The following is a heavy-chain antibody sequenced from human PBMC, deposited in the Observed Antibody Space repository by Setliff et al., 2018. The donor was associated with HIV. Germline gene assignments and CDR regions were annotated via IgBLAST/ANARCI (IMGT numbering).Heavy chain of an antibody. CDR2: INWKGGDP. V-gene: IGHV3-20*04. CDR3: ARVRDSTGYTASDV. Sequence: GESLKISCEASGFSFDDHGMTWVRQGPGKGLEWVSLINWKGGDPAYAHSVKGRFTVSRDSAKNSVYLQMNSLRAEDTAFYYCARVRDSTGYTASDVWGQGTTVTVSS. J-gene: IGHJ6*02. CDR1: GFSFDDHG. D-gene: IGHD3-22*01.